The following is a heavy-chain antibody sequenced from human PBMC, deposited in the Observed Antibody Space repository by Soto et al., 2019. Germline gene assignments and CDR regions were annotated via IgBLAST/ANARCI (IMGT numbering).Heavy chain of an antibody. Sequence: GESLKISCKASGYTFTGYYMHWVRQAPGQGLEWMGWINPNSGGTNYAQKFQGWVTMTRDTSISTAYMELSRLRSDDTAVYYCARRELEPKNYYGMDVWGQGTTVTVSS. V-gene: IGHV1-2*04. CDR1: GYTFTGYY. J-gene: IGHJ6*02. D-gene: IGHD1-1*01. CDR3: ARRELEPKNYYGMDV. CDR2: INPNSGGT.